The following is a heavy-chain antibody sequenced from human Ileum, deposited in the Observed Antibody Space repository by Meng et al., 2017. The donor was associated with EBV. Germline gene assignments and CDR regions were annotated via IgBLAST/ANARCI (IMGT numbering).Heavy chain of an antibody. J-gene: IGHJ4*02. CDR2: MYPTGHT. CDR3: VRGGTYYLSY. V-gene: IGHV4-4*03. Sequence: QGRLKESGPVLLKLPGSLSPTCVFFGCSISSGCWWGWVCKSPEKVLEWIGEMYPTGHTYYNPSLQGRVSISLDKSKNQLSLKLNSVTAADTAVYYCVRGGTYYLSYWGQGSLVTVSS. D-gene: IGHD1-26*01. CDR1: GCSISSGCW.